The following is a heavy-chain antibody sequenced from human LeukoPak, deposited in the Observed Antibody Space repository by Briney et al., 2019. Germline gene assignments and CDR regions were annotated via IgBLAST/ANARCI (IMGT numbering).Heavy chain of an antibody. CDR1: GYTFTNYG. Sequence: ASVKVSCKAPGYTFTNYGVSWVRQAPGQGLEWMGWISGYNGHTNYAQKFQFRVTMTTDISTSTAYMELRSLTSDDTAVYYCARDKAVTTELTQYFHHWGQGTLVTVSS. CDR2: ISGYNGHT. D-gene: IGHD4-11*01. CDR3: ARDKAVTTELTQYFHH. J-gene: IGHJ1*01. V-gene: IGHV1-18*01.